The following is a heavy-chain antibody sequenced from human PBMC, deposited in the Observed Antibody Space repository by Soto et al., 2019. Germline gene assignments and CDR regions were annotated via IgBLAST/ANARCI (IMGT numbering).Heavy chain of an antibody. V-gene: IGHV4-34*01. Sequence: PSETLSLTCAVYGGSFSCYYWIWIRQPPGKGLEWIGEINHSGSTNYNPSLKSRVTISVDTSKNQFSLKLSPVTAADTAVYYCARGQRCSSTSCYTWAYYYYGMDVWGQGTTVTVSS. D-gene: IGHD2-2*02. CDR1: GGSFSCYY. CDR3: ARGQRCSSTSCYTWAYYYYGMDV. J-gene: IGHJ6*02. CDR2: INHSGST.